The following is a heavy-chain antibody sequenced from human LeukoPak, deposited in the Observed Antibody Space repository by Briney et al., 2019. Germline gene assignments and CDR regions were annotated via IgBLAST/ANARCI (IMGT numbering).Heavy chain of an antibody. CDR3: AREGNLGLYSYYYYGMDV. CDR2: ISAYNGNT. V-gene: IGHV1-18*01. D-gene: IGHD1-14*01. Sequence: ASVNVSCTASGYTFTSYGISWVRQAPGQGLEWMGWISAYNGNTNYAQKLQGRVTMTTDTSTSTAYMELRSLRSDDTAVYYCAREGNLGLYSYYYYGMDVWGQGTTVTVSS. CDR1: GYTFTSYG. J-gene: IGHJ6*02.